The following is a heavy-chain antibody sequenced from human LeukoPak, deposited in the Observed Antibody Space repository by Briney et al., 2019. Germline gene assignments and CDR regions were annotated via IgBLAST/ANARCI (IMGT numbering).Heavy chain of an antibody. CDR3: ARMAYDILTGYFQPNWFDP. D-gene: IGHD3-9*01. Sequence: GASVKVSCKASGYTFTNYGISWVRQAPGQGLEWMGWISGYNGNTKNAQKLQGRVTMTTDTSTSTAYMELGSLRSDDTAVYYCARMAYDILTGYFQPNWFDPWGQGTLVTVSS. J-gene: IGHJ5*02. CDR2: ISGYNGNT. CDR1: GYTFTNYG. V-gene: IGHV1-18*01.